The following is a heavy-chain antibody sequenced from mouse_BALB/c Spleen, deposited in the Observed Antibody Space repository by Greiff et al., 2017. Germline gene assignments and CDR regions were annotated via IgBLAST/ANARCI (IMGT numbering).Heavy chain of an antibody. J-gene: IGHJ4*01. CDR2: INPSTGYT. CDR1: GYTFTSYW. Sequence: QVQLKQSGAELAKPGASVKMSCKASGYTFTSYWMHWVKQRPGQGLEWIGYINPSTGYTEYNQKFKDKATLTADKSSSTAYMQLSSLTSEDSAVYYCARSRGDYAMDYWGQGTSVTVSS. CDR3: ARSRGDYAMDY. V-gene: IGHV1-7*01.